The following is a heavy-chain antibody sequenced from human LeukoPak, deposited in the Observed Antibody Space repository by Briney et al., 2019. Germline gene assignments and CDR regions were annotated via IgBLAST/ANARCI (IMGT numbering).Heavy chain of an antibody. J-gene: IGHJ4*02. V-gene: IGHV4-59*12. Sequence: SETLSLTCTVSGGSISSYYWSWIRQPPGKGLEWIGYIYYSGSTNYNPSLKSRVTISMDKSKNQLSLKLNFVTAADTAVYYCARDNLRGYYYDSSFSYWGQGTLVTVSS. D-gene: IGHD3-22*01. CDR2: IYYSGST. CDR1: GGSISSYY. CDR3: ARDNLRGYYYDSSFSY.